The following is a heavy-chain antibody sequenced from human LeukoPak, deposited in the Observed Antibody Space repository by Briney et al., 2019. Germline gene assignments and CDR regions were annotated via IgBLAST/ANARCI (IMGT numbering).Heavy chain of an antibody. CDR3: ARGEGYYDSSGYTY. CDR2: INPNSGGT. V-gene: IGHV1-2*02. CDR1: RYTFTGYY. Sequence: ASVKVSCKASRYTFTGYYMHWVRQAPGQGLEWMGWINPNSGGTNYAQKFQGRVTMTRDTSISTAYMELSRLRSDDTAVYYCARGEGYYDSSGYTYWGQGTLVTVPS. J-gene: IGHJ4*02. D-gene: IGHD3-22*01.